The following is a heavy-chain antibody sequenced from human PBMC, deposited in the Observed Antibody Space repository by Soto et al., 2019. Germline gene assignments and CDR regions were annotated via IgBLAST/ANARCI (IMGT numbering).Heavy chain of an antibody. Sequence: PSETLSLTCTVSGGSISSYYWSWIRQPPGKGLEWIGYIHYSGSTDNNPSLKSRVTVSVDTSKNQFSLKLSSVTASDTAVYYCTRHGRDYYYGSGSYTTNFDYWGQGTLVTVSS. V-gene: IGHV4-59*08. J-gene: IGHJ4*02. CDR2: IHYSGST. CDR3: TRHGRDYYYGSGSYTTNFDY. D-gene: IGHD3-10*01. CDR1: GGSISSYY.